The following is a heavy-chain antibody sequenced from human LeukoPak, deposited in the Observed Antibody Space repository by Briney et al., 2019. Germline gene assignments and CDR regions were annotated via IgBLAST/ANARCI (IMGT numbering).Heavy chain of an antibody. Sequence: GSLRLSCAASGFTFSSYWMIWVRQAPGKGPEWVANTKQDGSEKPYVDSVKGRFTISRDNAKNSLYLQINSLRAEDTAVYYCARSRYGDYWGQGTLVTVSS. CDR2: TKQDGSEK. J-gene: IGHJ4*02. CDR1: GFTFSSYW. CDR3: ARSRYGDY. V-gene: IGHV3-7*01. D-gene: IGHD3-16*01.